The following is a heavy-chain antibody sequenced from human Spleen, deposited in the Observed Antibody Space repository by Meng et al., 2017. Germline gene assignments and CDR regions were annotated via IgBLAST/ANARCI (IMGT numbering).Heavy chain of an antibody. Sequence: SETLSLTCTVSGGSISSYYWSWIRQPPGKGLEWIGYIYYSGSTNYNPSLKSRVTISVDTSKNQFSLKLSSVTAADTAVYYCARGVPSKTLIVVVFLDYWGQGTLVTVSS. V-gene: IGHV4-59*01. D-gene: IGHD3-22*01. J-gene: IGHJ4*02. CDR1: GGSISSYY. CDR2: IYYSGST. CDR3: ARGVPSKTLIVVVFLDY.